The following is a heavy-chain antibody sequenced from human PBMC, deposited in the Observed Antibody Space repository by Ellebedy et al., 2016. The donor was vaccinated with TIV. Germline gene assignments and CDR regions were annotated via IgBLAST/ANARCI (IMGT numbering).Heavy chain of an antibody. CDR2: IDPSGGST. CDR1: GYTFTDYY. V-gene: IGHV1-46*01. Sequence: AASVKVSCKASGYTFTDYYIHWVRQAPGQGLEWMGVIDPSGGSTTYAQKFKGRVAMTRDTSTSTFYMDLTSLRSEDTAVYYCARDRGIATAEGFDYWGQGTLVTVSS. J-gene: IGHJ4*02. CDR3: ARDRGIATAEGFDY. D-gene: IGHD6-13*01.